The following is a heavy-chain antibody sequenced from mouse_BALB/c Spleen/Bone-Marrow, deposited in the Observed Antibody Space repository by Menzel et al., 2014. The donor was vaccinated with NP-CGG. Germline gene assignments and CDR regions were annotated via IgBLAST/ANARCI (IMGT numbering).Heavy chain of an antibody. D-gene: IGHD2-4*01. CDR1: GFSLTSYD. Sequence: VKLMESGPGLVAPSQSLSITCTVSGFSLTSYDISWIRQPPGKGLEWLGVIWTGGGTNYNSAFMSRLSISKDNSKSXVFLKMNRLQTDDTAIYYWVRNGDDCPFAYWGQGTLVTVSA. CDR3: VRNGDDCPFAY. CDR2: IWTGGGT. V-gene: IGHV2-9-2*01. J-gene: IGHJ3*01.